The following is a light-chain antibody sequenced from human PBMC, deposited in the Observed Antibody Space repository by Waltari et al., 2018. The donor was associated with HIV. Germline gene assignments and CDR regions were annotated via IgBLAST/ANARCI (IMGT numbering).Light chain of an antibody. Sequence: QSALTQPASVSGSPGQSITISCTGTSSDAGGSNYVSWYQQHPGKAPKLMIFEVSNRPSGVSNRFSGSKSGNTASLTISGLQAEDEADYYCSSYTSSSTVVFGGGTKVTVL. J-gene: IGLJ2*01. CDR2: EVS. CDR1: SSDAGGSNY. V-gene: IGLV2-14*01. CDR3: SSYTSSSTVV.